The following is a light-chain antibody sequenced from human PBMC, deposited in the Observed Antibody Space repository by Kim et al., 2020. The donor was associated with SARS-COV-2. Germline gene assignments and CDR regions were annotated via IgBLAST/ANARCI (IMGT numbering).Light chain of an antibody. CDR3: QSYDSSLSAF. CDR2: GNS. CDR1: SSNIGAGYD. J-gene: IGLJ1*01. Sequence: GQRVTISGTGSSSNIGAGYDVHWYQQLPGTAPKLLIYGNSNRPSGVPDRFSGSKSGTSASLAITGLQAEDEADYYCQSYDSSLSAFFGTGTKVTVL. V-gene: IGLV1-40*01.